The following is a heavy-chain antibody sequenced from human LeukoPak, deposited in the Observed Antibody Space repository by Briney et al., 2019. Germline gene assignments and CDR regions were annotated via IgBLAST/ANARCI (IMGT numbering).Heavy chain of an antibody. V-gene: IGHV4-38-2*02. CDR1: GYSISSGFY. D-gene: IGHD3-16*01. CDR3: ARASVDYDYVWGSYGRYFDY. J-gene: IGHJ4*02. Sequence: SETLSLTCTVSGYSISSGFYWGWIRQPPGKGLEWIGNVYHGGSSYYNPSLKSRVTISVDTSKNQFSLKLSSVTAADTAVYYCARASVDYDYVWGSYGRYFDYWGQGTLVTVSS. CDR2: VYHGGSS.